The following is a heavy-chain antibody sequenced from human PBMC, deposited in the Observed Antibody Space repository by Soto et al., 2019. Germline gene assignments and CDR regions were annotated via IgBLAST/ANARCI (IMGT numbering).Heavy chain of an antibody. Sequence: QVQLQESGPGLVKPSQTLSLTCTVSGGAISGSGYYWSWIRQHPGKGLDWIGYIYYSGLTYYNLSLKSRLTISVDTSRNQFSRKFSSVTAADTAVYYCATSNPVGASVEGTYHVDYWGQGTLVTVSS. CDR1: GGAISGSGYY. CDR3: ATSNPVGASVEGTYHVDY. J-gene: IGHJ4*02. D-gene: IGHD2-2*01. CDR2: IYYSGLT. V-gene: IGHV4-31*03.